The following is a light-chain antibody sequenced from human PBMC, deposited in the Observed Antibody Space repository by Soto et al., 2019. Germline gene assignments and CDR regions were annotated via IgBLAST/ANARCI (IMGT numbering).Light chain of an antibody. CDR3: QQRSNWPPT. V-gene: IGKV3D-20*02. CDR2: AAS. CDR1: QSVSSSY. Sequence: EILLTQSPDTLSSSVGERATLSCRASQSVSSSYLAWYQQTPGQAPRLLIYAASSRATGISARFSGSGCGTAFTLIINRRVPEDSAVYYCQQRSNWPPTFGQGTKVDIK. J-gene: IGKJ1*01.